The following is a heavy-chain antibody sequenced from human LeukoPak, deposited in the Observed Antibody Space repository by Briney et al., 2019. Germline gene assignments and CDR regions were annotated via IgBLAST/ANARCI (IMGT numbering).Heavy chain of an antibody. CDR3: ARRAWNYAFIDY. CDR1: GGSISSYY. CDR2: IYYSGST. V-gene: IGHV4-59*08. D-gene: IGHD1-7*01. J-gene: IGHJ4*02. Sequence: ETLSLTCTVSGGSISSYYWSWIRQPPGKGLEWIGYIYYSGSTNYNPSLKSRVTISVDTSKNQFSLKLSSVTAADTAVYYCARRAWNYAFIDYWGQGTLVTVSS.